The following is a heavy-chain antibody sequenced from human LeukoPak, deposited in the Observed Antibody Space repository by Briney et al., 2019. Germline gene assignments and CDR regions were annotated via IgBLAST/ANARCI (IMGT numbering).Heavy chain of an antibody. CDR3: ARDSGYYDFWSGYFLSATPGGGFDP. D-gene: IGHD3-3*01. CDR2: IYHNGVT. Sequence: SETLSLTCSVSGYSISSGHYWGWIRQPPGKGLEWIGTIYHNGVTYYNPSLKSRVTISVDTSKNQFSLNLSSVTAADTAVYYCARDSGYYDFWSGYFLSATPGGGFDPWGQGTLVTVSS. J-gene: IGHJ5*02. CDR1: GYSISSGHY. V-gene: IGHV4-38-2*02.